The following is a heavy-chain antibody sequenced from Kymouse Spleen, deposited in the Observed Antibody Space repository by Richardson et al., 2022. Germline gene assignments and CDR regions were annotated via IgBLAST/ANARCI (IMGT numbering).Heavy chain of an antibody. V-gene: IGHV6-1*01. CDR1: GDSVSSNSAA. CDR3: AREGSYGSGSRYYYYGMDV. CDR2: TYYRSKWYN. D-gene: IGHD3-10*01. Sequence: QVQLQQSGPGLVKPSQTLSLTCAISGDSVSSNSAAWNWIRQSPSRGLEWLGRTYYRSKWYNDYAVSVKSRITINPDTSKNQFSLQLNSVTPEDTAVYYCAREGSYGSGSRYYYYGMDVWGQGTTVTVSS. J-gene: IGHJ6*02.